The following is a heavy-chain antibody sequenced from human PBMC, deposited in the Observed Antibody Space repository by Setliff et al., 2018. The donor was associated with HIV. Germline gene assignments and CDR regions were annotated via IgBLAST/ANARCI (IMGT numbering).Heavy chain of an antibody. CDR1: GGSFSGFY. Sequence: SETPSLTCAVYGGSFSGFYWNWIRQAPGKGLEWIGEINHSRRTKYNPSLKSRVTISVDTSKNQFSLKLSSVTAADTAFYYCARGFSGDYLFTGYLDVWGKGTTVTVSS. CDR3: ARGFSGDYLFTGYLDV. CDR2: INHSRRT. D-gene: IGHD3-22*01. J-gene: IGHJ6*03. V-gene: IGHV4-34*01.